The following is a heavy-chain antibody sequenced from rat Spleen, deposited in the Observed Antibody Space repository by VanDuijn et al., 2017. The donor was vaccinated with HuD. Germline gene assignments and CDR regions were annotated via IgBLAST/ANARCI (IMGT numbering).Heavy chain of an antibody. D-gene: IGHD1-10*01. CDR3: ARHGNNYGWFAY. CDR1: GFTFNNYW. J-gene: IGHJ3*01. V-gene: IGHV5-31*01. Sequence: EVQLVESGGGLVQPGRSLKLSCVASGFTFNNYWMTWVRQAPGKGLEWIASIPNTGGSTYYPDSVKGRFTVSRDNAEDTLYLQMNSLRSEDTATYYCARHGNNYGWFAYWGQGTLVTVSS. CDR2: IPNTGGST.